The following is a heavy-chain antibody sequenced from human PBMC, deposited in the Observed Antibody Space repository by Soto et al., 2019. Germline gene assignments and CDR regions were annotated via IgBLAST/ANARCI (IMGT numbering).Heavy chain of an antibody. CDR1: GFIYTNYA. CDR3: AKESYEGAYGDY. J-gene: IGHJ4*02. D-gene: IGHD3-22*01. V-gene: IGHV3-23*01. CDR2: ITRDGTI. Sequence: EVQLLESGGGLVQPGGSLRLSCAASGFIYTNYAMSWVGQAPGEGLEWVSAITRDGTIYYRDSVKGRFTISRDNSKNTVYLQMNSLRAEDTAVYYCAKESYEGAYGDYWGQGTLVTVSP.